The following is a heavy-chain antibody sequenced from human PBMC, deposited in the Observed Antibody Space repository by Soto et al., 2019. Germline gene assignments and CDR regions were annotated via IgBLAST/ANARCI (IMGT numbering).Heavy chain of an antibody. CDR3: ARDQESSSWWGHFDY. Sequence: PGGSLRLSCAASGFTFSSYGMHWVRQAPGKGLEWVAVIWYDGSNKYYADSVKGRFTISRDNSKNTLYLQMNSLRAEDTAVYYCARDQESSSWWGHFDYWGQGTLVTVSS. CDR1: GFTFSSYG. V-gene: IGHV3-33*01. CDR2: IWYDGSNK. D-gene: IGHD6-13*01. J-gene: IGHJ4*02.